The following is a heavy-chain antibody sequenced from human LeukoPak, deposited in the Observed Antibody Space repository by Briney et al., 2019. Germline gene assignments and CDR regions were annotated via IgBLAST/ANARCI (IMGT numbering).Heavy chain of an antibody. V-gene: IGHV3-23*01. D-gene: IGHD5-24*01. CDR1: GFTFSSYA. CDR2: ISGSGGST. Sequence: GGSLRLSCAASGFTFSSYAMSWVRQAPGKGLEWVSAISGSGGSTYYADSVKGRFTISRDNAKNSLYLQMNSLRAEDTAVYYCASVEMATTADIWGQGTMVTVSS. J-gene: IGHJ3*02. CDR3: ASVEMATTADI.